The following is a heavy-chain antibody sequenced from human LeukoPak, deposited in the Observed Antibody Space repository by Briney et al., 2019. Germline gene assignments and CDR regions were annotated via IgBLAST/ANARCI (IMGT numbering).Heavy chain of an antibody. V-gene: IGHV1-69*13. D-gene: IGHD3-22*01. CDR2: IIPIFGTA. CDR3: ARAPGYYDSSGYYSVAEYYFDY. CDR1: GGTFSSYA. J-gene: IGHJ4*02. Sequence: GASVKVSCKASGGTFSSYAISWVRQAPGQGLEWMGGIIPIFGTANYAQKFQGRVTITADESTSTAYMELSSLRSEDTAVYYCARAPGYYDSSGYYSVAEYYFDYWGQGTLVTVSS.